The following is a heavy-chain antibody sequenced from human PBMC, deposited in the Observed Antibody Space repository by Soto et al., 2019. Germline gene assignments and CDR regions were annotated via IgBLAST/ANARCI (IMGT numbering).Heavy chain of an antibody. CDR2: IIPIFGTA. CDR3: ARAFTTVTTPFDY. J-gene: IGHJ4*02. Sequence: SVKVSCKASGGTFSSYAISWVRQAPGQGLEWMGGIIPIFGTANYAQKFQGRVTITADKSTSTAYMELSSLRSEDTAVYYCARAFTTVTTPFDYWGQGTLVTVSS. D-gene: IGHD4-17*01. V-gene: IGHV1-69*06. CDR1: GGTFSSYA.